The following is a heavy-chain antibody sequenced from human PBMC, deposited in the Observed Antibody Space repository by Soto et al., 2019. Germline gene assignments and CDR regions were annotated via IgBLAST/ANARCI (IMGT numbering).Heavy chain of an antibody. D-gene: IGHD2-8*01. Sequence: GASVKVSCKPSGYTFTSYYMHWVRQAPGQGLDWLGIINNSGSSTSYAQKFQGRVTMTRDTSTRTVYMELSSLRSEDTAVYYCARDPHLDIVPLQSARRAFDIWGQGTMVTVSS. CDR1: GYTFTSYY. V-gene: IGHV1-46*01. J-gene: IGHJ3*02. CDR2: INNSGSST. CDR3: ARDPHLDIVPLQSARRAFDI.